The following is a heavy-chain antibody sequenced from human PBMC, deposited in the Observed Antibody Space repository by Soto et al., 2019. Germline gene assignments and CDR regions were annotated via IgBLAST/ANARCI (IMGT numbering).Heavy chain of an antibody. Sequence: GGSLRLSCSASGFTFSSYAMYWVRQAPGKGLEYVSSISTNGGSTHYADSVKGRFTISRDNSKNTQYLQMSSLRADDTAVYYCVKGEYYYDSSGYYPFDYWGQGTPVTVSS. CDR2: ISTNGGST. D-gene: IGHD3-22*01. CDR1: GFTFSSYA. CDR3: VKGEYYYDSSGYYPFDY. J-gene: IGHJ4*02. V-gene: IGHV3-64D*06.